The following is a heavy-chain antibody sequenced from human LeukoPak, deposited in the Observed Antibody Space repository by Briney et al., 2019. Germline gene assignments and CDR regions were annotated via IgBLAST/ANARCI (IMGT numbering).Heavy chain of an antibody. CDR2: IRYDRSNK. CDR1: GFTFSSYE. CDR3: AKDLAGGIRGFDY. Sequence: HSGGSLRLSCAASGFTFSSYEMNWVRQAPGKGLEWVAFIRYDRSNKNYADSVKGRFTVSRDNSKNTVYLQMNSLRAEDTAVYFCAKDLAGGIRGFDYWGQGTLVTVSS. D-gene: IGHD3-10*01. J-gene: IGHJ4*02. V-gene: IGHV3-30*02.